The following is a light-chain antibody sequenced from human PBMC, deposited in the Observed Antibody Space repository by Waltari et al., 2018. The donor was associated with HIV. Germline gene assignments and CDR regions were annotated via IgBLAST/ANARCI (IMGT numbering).Light chain of an antibody. V-gene: IGKV1-5*03. J-gene: IGKJ3*01. CDR1: QSISTL. Sequence: DIQMTQSPSTLSASIGDRVTITCRASQSISTLLAWYQQKPGKAPKLLIYRASTLESGAPSRFSGSGSGTDFTLTISSLQPDDFATYYCQQYNTFGFGPGTKVDIK. CDR2: RAS. CDR3: QQYNTFG.